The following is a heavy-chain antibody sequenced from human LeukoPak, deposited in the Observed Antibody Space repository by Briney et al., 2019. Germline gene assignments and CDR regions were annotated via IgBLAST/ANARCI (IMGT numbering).Heavy chain of an antibody. J-gene: IGHJ4*02. CDR2: ISSSSAV. CDR3: ARPNMVQGTNIAAFDS. V-gene: IGHV3-48*02. Sequence: GGSLRLSCAAPGFTFNIYGMSWVRQAPGKGLEWVSYISSSSAVYYADSVKGRFTISRDNAKNSLYLQMNSLRDEDTAVYYCARPNMVQGTNIAAFDSWGQGTLVTVSS. D-gene: IGHD3-10*01. CDR1: GFTFNIYG.